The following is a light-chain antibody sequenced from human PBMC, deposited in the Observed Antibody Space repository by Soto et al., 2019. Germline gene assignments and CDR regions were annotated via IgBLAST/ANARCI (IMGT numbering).Light chain of an antibody. J-gene: IGKJ5*01. Sequence: DLQMTQSPSSLSASVGDRVTITCQASHDIKKYLNWFQEKPGQAPKLLIYDASNLQTGVPSRFSGSGSGTHFTFTISSLQPEDIATYYCQRYDSLPPTFGQGTRLDMK. CDR2: DAS. CDR1: HDIKKY. V-gene: IGKV1-33*01. CDR3: QRYDSLPPT.